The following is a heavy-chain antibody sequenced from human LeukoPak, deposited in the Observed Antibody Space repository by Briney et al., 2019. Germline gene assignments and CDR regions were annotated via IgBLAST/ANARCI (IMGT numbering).Heavy chain of an antibody. D-gene: IGHD5-12*01. V-gene: IGHV4-59*08. Sequence: SETLSLTCTVSGGSISSYYWSWIRQPPGKGLEWIGYIYYSGSTNYNPSLKSRVTISVDTSKNQFSLKLSSVTAADTAVYYCASLGSGYYYFDYWGQGTLVTVSS. CDR2: IYYSGST. J-gene: IGHJ4*02. CDR1: GGSISSYY. CDR3: ASLGSGYYYFDY.